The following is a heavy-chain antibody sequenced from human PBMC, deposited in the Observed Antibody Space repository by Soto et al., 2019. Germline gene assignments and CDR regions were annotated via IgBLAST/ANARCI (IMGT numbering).Heavy chain of an antibody. J-gene: IGHJ6*02. V-gene: IGHV3-33*01. Sequence: GGSLRLSCAASGFTFSSYGMHWVRQAPGKGLEWVAVIWYDGSNKYYADSVKGRFTISRDNSKNTLYLQMNSLRAEDTAVYYCARSGFTIFGVVIDYYYGMDVWGQGTTVTVSS. D-gene: IGHD3-3*01. CDR2: IWYDGSNK. CDR3: ARSGFTIFGVVIDYYYGMDV. CDR1: GFTFSSYG.